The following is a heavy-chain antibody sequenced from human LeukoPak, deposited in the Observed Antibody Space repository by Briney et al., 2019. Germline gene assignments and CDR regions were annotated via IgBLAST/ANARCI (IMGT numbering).Heavy chain of an antibody. Sequence: ASVKVSCKASGYTFINYYIHWVRQAPGQGLEWMGIINPSGATTSYAQKFQGRVTMTRDTSTSSVYMQLSSLRSKDTAVYYCARDLSYGSLGGYYFDYWGQGTLVTVSS. D-gene: IGHD3-16*01. CDR2: INPSGATT. J-gene: IGHJ4*02. CDR1: GYTFINYY. V-gene: IGHV1-46*01. CDR3: ARDLSYGSLGGYYFDY.